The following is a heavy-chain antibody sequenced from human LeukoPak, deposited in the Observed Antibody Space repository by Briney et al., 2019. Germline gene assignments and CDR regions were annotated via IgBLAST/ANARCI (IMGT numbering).Heavy chain of an antibody. Sequence: GGSLRLSCAASGFTVSSNYMSWVRQAPGKGLEWVSVIYSGGSTYYADSVKGRFTISRDNSKNTLCLQMNSLRAEDTAVYYCARVGYYDSSGFFDYWGQGTLVTVSS. CDR2: IYSGGST. CDR1: GFTVSSNY. J-gene: IGHJ4*02. CDR3: ARVGYYDSSGFFDY. V-gene: IGHV3-53*01. D-gene: IGHD3-22*01.